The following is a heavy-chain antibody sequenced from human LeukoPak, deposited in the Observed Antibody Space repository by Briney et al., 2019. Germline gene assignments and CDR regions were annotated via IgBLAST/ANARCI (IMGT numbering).Heavy chain of an antibody. D-gene: IGHD6-6*01. Sequence: GGSLRLSCAASGFTFSDYYMSWIRQAPGKGLEWVSYISSSGSTIYYADSVKGRFTISRDNAKNSLYLQMNSQRAEDTAVYYCASQVGEYSSSYFDYWGQGTLVTVSS. CDR1: GFTFSDYY. CDR2: ISSSGSTI. J-gene: IGHJ4*02. V-gene: IGHV3-11*01. CDR3: ASQVGEYSSSYFDY.